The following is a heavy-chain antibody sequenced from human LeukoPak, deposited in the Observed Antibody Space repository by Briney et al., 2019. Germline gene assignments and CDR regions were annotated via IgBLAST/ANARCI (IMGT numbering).Heavy chain of an antibody. V-gene: IGHV3-30*03. Sequence: GGSLRLSCAASGFTFSSYGMHWVRQAPGKGLEGLAVISYDGSNKYYADSVKGRFTISRDNSKNTLYLQMNSLRAEDTAVYYCAASGSYHNYFDYWGQGPLVTVSS. CDR3: AASGSYHNYFDY. J-gene: IGHJ4*02. D-gene: IGHD3-10*01. CDR1: GFTFSSYG. CDR2: ISYDGSNK.